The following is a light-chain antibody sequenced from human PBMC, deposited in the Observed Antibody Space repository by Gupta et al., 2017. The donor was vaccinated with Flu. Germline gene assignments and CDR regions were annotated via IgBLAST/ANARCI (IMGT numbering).Light chain of an antibody. Sequence: SNIGAGYDVHWYQVLPETAPKLLISANSNRPSGVADRFSGSKSDTSASRAITGLQAEDEADYYCQSFDDGLGAYVFGTGTKVSVL. J-gene: IGLJ1*01. V-gene: IGLV1-40*01. CDR2: ANS. CDR1: SNIGAGYD. CDR3: QSFDDGLGAYV.